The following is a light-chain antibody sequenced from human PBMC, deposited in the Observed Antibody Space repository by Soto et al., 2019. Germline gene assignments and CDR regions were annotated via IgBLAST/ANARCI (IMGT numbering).Light chain of an antibody. CDR3: QQYGRSPRT. CDR2: GAS. Sequence: EIVLTQSPATLSLSPGERATLSFRASQIVSSYLAWYQQKPGQTPRLLISGASSRATGIPDRFSGSGSGTDLNLTISSLEPEDIALYYFQQYGRSPRTFGPGTKV. J-gene: IGKJ1*01. CDR1: QIVSSY. V-gene: IGKV3-20*01.